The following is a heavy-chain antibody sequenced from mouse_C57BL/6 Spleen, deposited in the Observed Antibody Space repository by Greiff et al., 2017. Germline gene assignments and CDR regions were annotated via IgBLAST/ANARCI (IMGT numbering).Heavy chain of an antibody. CDR3: TDSDDGVPMDY. Sequence: EVKLQESGGGLVQPGGSMKLSCVASGFTFSNYWMNWVRQSPEKGLEWVAQIRLKSDNYATHYAESVKGRFTISRDDSKSSVYLQMNNLRAEDTGIYYCTDSDDGVPMDYWGQGTSVTVSS. CDR2: IRLKSDNYAT. CDR1: GFTFSNYW. V-gene: IGHV6-3*01. J-gene: IGHJ4*01. D-gene: IGHD2-3*01.